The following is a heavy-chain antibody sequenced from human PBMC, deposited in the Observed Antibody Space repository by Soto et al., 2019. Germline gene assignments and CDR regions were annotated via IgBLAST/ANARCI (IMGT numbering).Heavy chain of an antibody. D-gene: IGHD2-2*01. CDR2: IKEDGSEK. CDR3: ASRGRGYCSSTSCPLDY. Sequence: PGGSLRLSCAASGFTFSSYWMSWVRQAPGKGLEWVGNIKEDGSEKHHVDSVKGRFTISRDNAKNSLFLQMNSLRAEVTAVYYCASRGRGYCSSTSCPLDYWGQGTMVTVS. V-gene: IGHV3-7*01. CDR1: GFTFSSYW. J-gene: IGHJ4*02.